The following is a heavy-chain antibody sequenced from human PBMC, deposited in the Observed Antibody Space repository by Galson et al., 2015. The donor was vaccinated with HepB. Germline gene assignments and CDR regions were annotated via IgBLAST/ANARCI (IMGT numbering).Heavy chain of an antibody. D-gene: IGHD7-27*01. Sequence: SVKVSCKASGYTFTGYYMHWVRQAPGQGLEWMGWINPNSGGTNYAQTFQGRFTISRDNAKNSLYLEMTSLRAEDTAVYFCARDHWALGFWGQGTLVTVSS. V-gene: IGHV1-2*02. CDR1: GYTFTGYY. CDR3: ARDHWALGF. J-gene: IGHJ4*02. CDR2: INPNSGGT.